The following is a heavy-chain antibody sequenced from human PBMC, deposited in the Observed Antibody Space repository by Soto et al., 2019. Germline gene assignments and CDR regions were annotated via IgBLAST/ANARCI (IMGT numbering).Heavy chain of an antibody. CDR2: TRNKVNSFSA. D-gene: IGHD3-16*01. J-gene: IGHJ4*02. CDR3: ARDTGGSYDY. V-gene: IGHV3-72*01. CDR1: GFIFSDYY. Sequence: EVQLMESGGGLVQPGGSLRLSCAASGFIFSDYYMDWFRQVPGKGLEWVGRTRNKVNSFSAEYAASVKGRFSIYRDASKDSMYLQMSSLKSDDTAVYYSARDTGGSYDYWGQGALVTVS.